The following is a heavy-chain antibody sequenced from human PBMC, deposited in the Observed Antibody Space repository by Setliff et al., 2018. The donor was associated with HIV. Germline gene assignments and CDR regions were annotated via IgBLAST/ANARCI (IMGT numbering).Heavy chain of an antibody. J-gene: IGHJ4*02. CDR3: AKDRDRRDSTFVRFDY. D-gene: IGHD2-2*01. Sequence: SETLSLTCTVSGASSIYFWGWIRQPPGKGLEWIGSVYYSGSTYYNPSLKSRVTISMDTSKNQFSLKLNSVTAADTAVYYCAKDRDRRDSTFVRFDYWGQGILVTVSS. CDR2: VYYSGST. CDR1: GASSIYF. V-gene: IGHV4-39*07.